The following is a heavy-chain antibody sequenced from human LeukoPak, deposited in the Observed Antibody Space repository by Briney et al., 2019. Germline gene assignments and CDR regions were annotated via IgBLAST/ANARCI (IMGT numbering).Heavy chain of an antibody. Sequence: SETLSLTCTVSGGSISSSSYYWSWIRQPAGKGLEWIGRIYTSGSTNYNPSLKSRVTISVDTSKNQFSLKLSSVTAADTAVYYCASENLYYYYMDVWGKGTRSPSP. CDR2: IYTSGST. CDR3: ASENLYYYYMDV. V-gene: IGHV4-61*02. J-gene: IGHJ6*03. CDR1: GGSISSSSYY.